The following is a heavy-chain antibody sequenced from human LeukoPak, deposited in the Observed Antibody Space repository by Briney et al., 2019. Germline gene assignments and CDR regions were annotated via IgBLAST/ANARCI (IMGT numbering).Heavy chain of an antibody. Sequence: GGSLRLSCAASGFTFSNYAMNWVRQAPGKGLEWVSGISASDGSTYYADSVKGRFTISRDNSKNTLYLQMNNLRAEDTAIYYCAKVHSSGYYGWDAFDIWGQGTMVTVSS. D-gene: IGHD6-19*01. V-gene: IGHV3-23*01. CDR3: AKVHSSGYYGWDAFDI. CDR1: GFTFSNYA. CDR2: ISASDGST. J-gene: IGHJ3*02.